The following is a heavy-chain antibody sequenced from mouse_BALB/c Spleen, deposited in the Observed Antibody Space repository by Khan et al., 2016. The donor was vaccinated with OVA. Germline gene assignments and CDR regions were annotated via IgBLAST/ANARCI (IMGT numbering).Heavy chain of an antibody. V-gene: IGHV1-4*01. D-gene: IGHD2-14*01. CDR3: VRDGAYHRNDGWFAY. CDR2: INPSNGYT. CDR1: GYTFTSYT. Sequence: VQLQQSGAELARPGASVKMSCKASGYTFTSYTIHWIKKRPGQGLEWIGYINPSNGYTNYNQKFKDKATLTTDKSSTTAYLQLSSLTSDDSAVYNGVRDGAYHRNDGWFAYWGQGTRVTVSA. J-gene: IGHJ3*01.